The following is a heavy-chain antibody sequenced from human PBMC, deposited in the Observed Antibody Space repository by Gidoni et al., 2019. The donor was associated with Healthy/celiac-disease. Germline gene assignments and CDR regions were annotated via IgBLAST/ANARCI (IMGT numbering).Heavy chain of an antibody. CDR3: AKDMMRVGATDDYYYYYMDV. J-gene: IGHJ6*03. D-gene: IGHD1-26*01. V-gene: IGHV3-23*01. Sequence: EVQLLGSGGGLVQPGGSLRLPCSAAGFPFSSYAMSWVRQAPGKGLEWVSASSGSGGSTYYADSVKGRFTISSDNSKNTLYLQMNSLRAEDTAVYYCAKDMMRVGATDDYYYYYMDVWGKGTTVTVSS. CDR1: GFPFSSYA. CDR2: SSGSGGST.